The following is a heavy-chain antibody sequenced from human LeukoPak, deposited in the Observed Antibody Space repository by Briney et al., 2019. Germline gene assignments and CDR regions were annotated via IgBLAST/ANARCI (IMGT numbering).Heavy chain of an antibody. Sequence: SETLPLTCTVSGGSISSYYWSWIRQPPGKGLEWIGYIYYSGSTNYNPSLKSRVTISVDTSKNQFSLKLSSVTAADTAVYYCAREGSSSAYWGQGTLVTVSS. CDR2: IYYSGST. V-gene: IGHV4-59*12. D-gene: IGHD6-13*01. CDR3: AREGSSSAY. CDR1: GGSISSYY. J-gene: IGHJ4*02.